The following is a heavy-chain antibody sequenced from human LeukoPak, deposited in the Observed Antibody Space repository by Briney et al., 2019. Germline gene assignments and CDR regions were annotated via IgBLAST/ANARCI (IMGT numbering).Heavy chain of an antibody. CDR2: MNPNSGNT. Sequence: ASVKVSCKASGYTFTSYDINWVRQATGQGLEWMGWMNPNSGNTGYAQKFQGRVTMTRNTSISTAYMELSSLRSEDTAVYYCARGPVLLWFGDSENWFDPWGQGTLVTVSS. CDR3: ARGPVLLWFGDSENWFDP. D-gene: IGHD3-10*01. J-gene: IGHJ5*02. CDR1: GYTFTSYD. V-gene: IGHV1-8*01.